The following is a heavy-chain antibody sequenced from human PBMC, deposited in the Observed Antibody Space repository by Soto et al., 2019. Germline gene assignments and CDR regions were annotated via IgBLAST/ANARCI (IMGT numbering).Heavy chain of an antibody. D-gene: IGHD2-8*02. V-gene: IGHV4-59*01. Sequence: SETLSLTCPVSGGSISSYYWSWIRQPPGKGLEWIGYIYYSGSTNYNPSLKSRVTISVDTSKNQFSLKLSSVTAADTAVYYCARDTGSWRPGAFDIWGQGTMVTVSS. CDR3: ARDTGSWRPGAFDI. CDR1: GGSISSYY. CDR2: IYYSGST. J-gene: IGHJ3*02.